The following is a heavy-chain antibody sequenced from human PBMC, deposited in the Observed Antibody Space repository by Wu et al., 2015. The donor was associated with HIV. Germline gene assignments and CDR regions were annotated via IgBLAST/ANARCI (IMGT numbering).Heavy chain of an antibody. CDR3: ATSYYGSGSYPTFYYYYAMDV. V-gene: IGHV1-8*01. D-gene: IGHD3-10*01. CDR1: GYTITTYD. J-gene: IGHJ6*02. CDR2: MNPNNGKT. Sequence: QVQLVQSGAEVRKPGASVKVSCQASGYTITTYDFNWVRQAPGQGLEWMGWMNPNNGKTGYGQKFQGRVAMTRNISTRTAYMELSGLKSEDTAVYYCATSYYGSGSYPTFYYYYAMDVWGQGTTVTVSS.